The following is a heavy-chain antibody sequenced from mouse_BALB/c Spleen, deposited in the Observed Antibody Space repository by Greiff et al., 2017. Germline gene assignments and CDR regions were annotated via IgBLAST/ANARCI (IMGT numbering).Heavy chain of an antibody. D-gene: IGHD2-4*01. V-gene: IGHV2-4-1*01. J-gene: IGHJ2*01. CDR3: ARNWGMITYFDY. CDR1: GFSLTSYG. CDR2: IWSGGST. Sequence: VKVVESGPGLVQPSQSLSITCTVSGFSLTSYGVHWVRQSPGKGLEWLGVIWSGGSTDYNAAFISRLSISKDNSKSQVFFKMNSLQADDTAIYYCARNWGMITYFDYWGQGTTLTVSS.